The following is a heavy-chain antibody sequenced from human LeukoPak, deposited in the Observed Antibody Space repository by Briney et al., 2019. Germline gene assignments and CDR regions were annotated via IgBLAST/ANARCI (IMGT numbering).Heavy chain of an antibody. CDR2: IYYSGST. J-gene: IGHJ3*02. Sequence: SETLSLTCTVSGGSISSSSYYWGWIRQPPGKGLEWIGSIYYSGSTYYNPSLKSRVTISVDTSKNQFSLKLSSVTAADTAVYYCARVGSFEPGTNGFDIWGQGTRVTVSS. CDR1: GGSISSSSYY. V-gene: IGHV4-39*07. D-gene: IGHD1-14*01. CDR3: ARVGSFEPGTNGFDI.